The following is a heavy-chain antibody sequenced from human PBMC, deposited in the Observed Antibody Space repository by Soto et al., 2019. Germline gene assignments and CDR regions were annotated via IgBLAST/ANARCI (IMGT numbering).Heavy chain of an antibody. CDR2: INPSGGST. J-gene: IGHJ5*02. V-gene: IGHV1-46*01. Sequence: ASVKVSCKASGYTLTSYYMHWVRQAPGQGLEWMGIINPSGGSTSYAQKFQGRVTMARDTSTSTVYMELSSLRSEDTAVYYCARDRSIVATIVNWFDPWGQGTLVTVS. D-gene: IGHD5-12*01. CDR3: ARDRSIVATIVNWFDP. CDR1: GYTLTSYY.